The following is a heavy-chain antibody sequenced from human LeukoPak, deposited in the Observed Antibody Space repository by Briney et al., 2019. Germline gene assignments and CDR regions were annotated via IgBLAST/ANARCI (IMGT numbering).Heavy chain of an antibody. Sequence: GGSLRLSCAASGFTVSSNYMSWVRQAPGKGLEWVSVIYSGGSTYYADSVKGRFTISRDNSKNTLYLQMNSLRAEDTAVYYCARDRYSGSYYGDFDYWGQGTLVTVSS. CDR2: IYSGGST. D-gene: IGHD1-26*01. J-gene: IGHJ4*02. CDR3: ARDRYSGSYYGDFDY. V-gene: IGHV3-66*01. CDR1: GFTVSSNY.